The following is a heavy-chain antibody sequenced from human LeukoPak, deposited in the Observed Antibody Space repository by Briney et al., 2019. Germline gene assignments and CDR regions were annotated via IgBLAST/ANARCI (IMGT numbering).Heavy chain of an antibody. Sequence: SETLSLTCTVSGGSISSYYWSWIRQPPGKGLEWIGYIYYSGSTNYNPSLKSRVTISVDTSKNQFSLKLSSVTAADTAVYYCARGVPYDILTGYLYYFDYWGQGTLVTVSS. CDR3: ARGVPYDILTGYLYYFDY. D-gene: IGHD3-9*01. CDR2: IYYSGST. J-gene: IGHJ4*02. CDR1: GGSISSYY. V-gene: IGHV4-59*01.